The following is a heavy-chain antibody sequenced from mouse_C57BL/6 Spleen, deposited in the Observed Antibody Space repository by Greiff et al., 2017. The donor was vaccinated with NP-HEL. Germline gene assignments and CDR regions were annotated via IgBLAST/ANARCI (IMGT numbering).Heavy chain of an antibody. CDR2: LSNLAYSI. Sequence: EVKLMESGGGLVQPGGSLKLSCAASGFTFSDYGMAWVRQAPRKGPEWVAFLSNLAYSIYYADTVTGRFTISRENAKNTLYLEMSSLRSEDTAMYYCARSGGNYAMDYWGQGTSVTVSS. CDR1: GFTFSDYG. CDR3: ARSGGNYAMDY. V-gene: IGHV5-15*01. J-gene: IGHJ4*01.